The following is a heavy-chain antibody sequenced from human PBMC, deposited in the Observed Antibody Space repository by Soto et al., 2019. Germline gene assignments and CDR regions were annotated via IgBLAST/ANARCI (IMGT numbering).Heavy chain of an antibody. CDR2: ISSNGGST. J-gene: IGHJ3*02. CDR1: GFTFSSYA. CDR3: ARDRNSPNIVVVPAGPTNITIFGVVISDAFDI. D-gene: IGHD3-3*01. Sequence: GGSLRLSCAASGFTFSSYAMHWVRQAPGKGLEYVSAISSNGGSTYYANSVKGRFTISRDNSKNTLYLQMGSLRAEDMAVYYCARDRNSPNIVVVPAGPTNITIFGVVISDAFDIWGQGTMVTVSS. V-gene: IGHV3-64*01.